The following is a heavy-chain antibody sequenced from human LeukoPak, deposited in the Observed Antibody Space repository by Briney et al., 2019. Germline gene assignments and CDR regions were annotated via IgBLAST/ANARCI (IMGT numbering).Heavy chain of an antibody. CDR2: INPNSGGT. CDR1: GYTFTGYY. J-gene: IGHJ3*02. CDR3: ARGDGTLTGTTGAFDI. D-gene: IGHD1-20*01. V-gene: IGHV1-2*04. Sequence: ASVKVSCKASGYTFTGYYMHWVRQAPGQGLEWMGWINPNSGGTNYAQKFQGWVTMTRDTSISTAYMELSRLRSDDTAVYYCARGDGTLTGTTGAFDIWGQGTMVTVSS.